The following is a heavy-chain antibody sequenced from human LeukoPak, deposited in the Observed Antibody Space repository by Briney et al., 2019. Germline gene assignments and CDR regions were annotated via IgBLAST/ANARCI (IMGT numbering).Heavy chain of an antibody. CDR3: ARRLGYRSGGSCYNFDY. J-gene: IGHJ4*02. V-gene: IGHV4-34*01. Sequence: PSETLSITCAVYGGSFSGYYWSWIRQPPGKGLEWIGEINHSGSTNYNPSLKSRVTISVDTSKNQFSLKLSSVTAADTAVYYCARRLGYRSGGSCYNFDYWGQGTLVTVSS. D-gene: IGHD2-15*01. CDR2: INHSGST. CDR1: GGSFSGYY.